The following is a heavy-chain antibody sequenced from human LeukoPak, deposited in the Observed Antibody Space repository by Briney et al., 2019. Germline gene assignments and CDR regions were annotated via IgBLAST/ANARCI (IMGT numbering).Heavy chain of an antibody. D-gene: IGHD5-18*01. CDR3: ARDHGTAMVTDY. CDR1: GGSISSSSCY. Sequence: SETLSLTCTVSGGSISSSSCYWGWIRQPPGKGLEWIGSIYYSGSTYYNPSLKSRVTISVDTSKNQFSLKLSSVTAADTAVYYCARDHGTAMVTDYWGQGTLVTVSS. CDR2: IYYSGST. V-gene: IGHV4-39*07. J-gene: IGHJ4*02.